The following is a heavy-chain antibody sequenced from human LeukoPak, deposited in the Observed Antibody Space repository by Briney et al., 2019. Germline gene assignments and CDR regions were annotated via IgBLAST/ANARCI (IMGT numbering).Heavy chain of an antibody. CDR1: GFTFSSYA. D-gene: IGHD6-13*01. J-gene: IGHJ4*02. CDR3: AKDRILLAAAGTFDN. Sequence: GGSLRLSCAASGFTFSSYAITWVRQAPGKGLEWVSAVSSNGAKTYYADSVKGRFTISRDNYKNMVFLQMNSLRAEDTAVYYCAKDRILLAAAGTFDNWGQGTLVTVSS. CDR2: VSSNGAKT. V-gene: IGHV3-23*01.